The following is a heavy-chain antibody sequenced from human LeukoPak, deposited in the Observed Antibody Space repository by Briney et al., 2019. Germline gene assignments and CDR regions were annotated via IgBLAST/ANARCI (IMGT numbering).Heavy chain of an antibody. V-gene: IGHV3-7*03. J-gene: IGHJ4*02. Sequence: GGSLRLSCVASGFTFGKYWMRWVRQAPGKGLEWVANIKLDGSEKNYVDSVKGRFTISRDNTKNSLYLQMNSLRAEDTAVYYCARDQYDTWSRRGNFDSWGQGTLVIVSS. CDR2: IKLDGSEK. CDR1: GFTFGKYW. D-gene: IGHD3-3*01. CDR3: ARDQYDTWSRRGNFDS.